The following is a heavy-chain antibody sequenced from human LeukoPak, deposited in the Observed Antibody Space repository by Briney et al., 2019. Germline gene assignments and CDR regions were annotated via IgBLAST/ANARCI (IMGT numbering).Heavy chain of an antibody. Sequence: SVKVSCKASGGTFSRYAISWARQAPGQGLEWMGGIIPIFGTANYAQKFQGRVTITTDESTSTAYMELSSLRSEDTAVYYCASHYCSSTSCHIDYWGQGTLVTVSS. D-gene: IGHD2-2*01. CDR1: GGTFSRYA. J-gene: IGHJ4*02. V-gene: IGHV1-69*05. CDR2: IIPIFGTA. CDR3: ASHYCSSTSCHIDY.